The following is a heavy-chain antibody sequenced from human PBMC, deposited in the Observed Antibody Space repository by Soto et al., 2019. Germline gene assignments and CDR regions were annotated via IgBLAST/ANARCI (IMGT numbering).Heavy chain of an antibody. V-gene: IGHV3-74*01. D-gene: IGHD6-6*01. CDR2: ITHDGSSR. Sequence: HPGGSLRLSCAASGFSLSDYWMHWVRQAPGKGLVWLSRITHDGSSRNYADSVKGRFTISRDNAKNTLYLQMNSLRAEDTAVYYCAGSSASLASWFDPWGQGTLVTVSS. CDR1: GFSLSDYW. CDR3: AGSSASLASWFDP. J-gene: IGHJ5*02.